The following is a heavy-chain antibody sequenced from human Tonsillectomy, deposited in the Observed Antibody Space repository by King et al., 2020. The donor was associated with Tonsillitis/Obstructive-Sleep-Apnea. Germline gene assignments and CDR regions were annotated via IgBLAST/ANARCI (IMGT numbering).Heavy chain of an antibody. CDR1: GYTFTSYA. J-gene: IGHJ6*03. D-gene: IGHD2-2*01. CDR3: VRGIVVVPAAPSRILYYYYYMDV. CDR2: INTNTGNP. Sequence: HVQLVQSGSELKKPGASVKVSCKASGYTFTSYAMNWVRQAPGQGLEWMGWINTNTGNPTYAQGFTGRFVFSLDTSVSTAYLQISSLKAEDTAVYYCVRGIVVVPAAPSRILYYYYYMDVWGKGTTVTVSS. V-gene: IGHV7-4-1*02.